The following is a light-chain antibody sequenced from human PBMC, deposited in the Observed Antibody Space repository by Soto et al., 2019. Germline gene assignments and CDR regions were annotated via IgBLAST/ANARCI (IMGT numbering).Light chain of an antibody. CDR1: QDISNF. V-gene: IGKV1-27*01. Sequence: DIQMTQSPPSLSASVGDRVTITCRASQDISNFVAWYQQKPGKAPKLLIYAASTLQSGVPSRFSGSGSGTAFTLTINSLQPEDVATYSCQKYSSVPVFGPGTKVEIK. J-gene: IGKJ3*01. CDR3: QKYSSVPV. CDR2: AAS.